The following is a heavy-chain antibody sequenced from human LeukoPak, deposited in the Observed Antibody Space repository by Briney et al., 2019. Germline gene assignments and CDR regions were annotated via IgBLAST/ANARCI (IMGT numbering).Heavy chain of an antibody. CDR3: ARAYGSGSYFYFDY. Sequence: GASVKVSCKASGYTFTSYGISWVRQAPGQGLEWMGWISAYNGNTNYAQKLQSRVTMTTDTSTSTAYMELRSLRSDDTAVYYCARAYGSGSYFYFDYWGQGTLVTVSS. CDR2: ISAYNGNT. V-gene: IGHV1-18*01. D-gene: IGHD3-10*01. J-gene: IGHJ4*02. CDR1: GYTFTSYG.